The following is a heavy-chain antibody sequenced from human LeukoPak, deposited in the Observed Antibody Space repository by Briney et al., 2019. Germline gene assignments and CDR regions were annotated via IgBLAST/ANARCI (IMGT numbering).Heavy chain of an antibody. CDR2: IIPIFGTA. Sequence: ASVKVSCKASGGTFSSYAISWVRQAPGQGLEWMGGIIPIFGTANYAQKFHGRVTITADESTNTAYMELSSLRSEDTAVYYCARGWLAETMVVTPYNYWGQGTLVTVSS. V-gene: IGHV1-69*13. J-gene: IGHJ4*02. CDR1: GGTFSSYA. D-gene: IGHD4-23*01. CDR3: ARGWLAETMVVTPYNY.